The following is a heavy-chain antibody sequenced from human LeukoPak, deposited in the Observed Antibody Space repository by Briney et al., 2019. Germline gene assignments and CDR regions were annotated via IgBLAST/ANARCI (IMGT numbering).Heavy chain of an antibody. CDR2: MNPNSGNT. D-gene: IGHD6-13*01. CDR3: ARGVYGIAAAGYKDH. V-gene: IGHV1-8*01. CDR1: GYTFTSYD. J-gene: IGHJ4*02. Sequence: ASVKVSCKASGYTFTSYDINWVRQATGQGLEWMGWMNPNSGNTGYAQKFQGRVIMTRDTSTSTVYMELSSLRSEDTAVYYCARGVYGIAAAGYKDHWGQGTLVTVSS.